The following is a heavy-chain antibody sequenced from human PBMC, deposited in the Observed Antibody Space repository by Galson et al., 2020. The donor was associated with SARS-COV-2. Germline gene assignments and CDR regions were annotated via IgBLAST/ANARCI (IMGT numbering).Heavy chain of an antibody. CDR2: IWYDGSNK. V-gene: IGHV3-33*01. CDR1: GFTFSSYG. Sequence: GESLKISCAASGFTFSSYGMHWVRQAPGKGLEWVAVIWYDGSNKYYADSVKGRFTISRDNSKNTLYLQMNSLRAEDTAVYYCARADDFWSGYYMDYWGQGTLVTVSS. CDR3: ARADDFWSGYYMDY. D-gene: IGHD3-3*01. J-gene: IGHJ4*02.